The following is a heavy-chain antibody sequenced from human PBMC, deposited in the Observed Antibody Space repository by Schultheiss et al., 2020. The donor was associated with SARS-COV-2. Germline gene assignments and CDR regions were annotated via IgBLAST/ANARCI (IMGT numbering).Heavy chain of an antibody. CDR3: ATRAALVRYYGLDV. CDR1: GGSISSSNW. V-gene: IGHV4-4*02. Sequence: GSLRLSCAVSGGSISSSNWWSWVRQPPGRGLEWIGEISHSGNTNYNPSLKSRVTISVDKSKNQFSLKLSSVTAADTAVYYCATRAALVRYYGLDVWGQGTTVTVSS. D-gene: IGHD5-18*01. CDR2: ISHSGNT. J-gene: IGHJ6*02.